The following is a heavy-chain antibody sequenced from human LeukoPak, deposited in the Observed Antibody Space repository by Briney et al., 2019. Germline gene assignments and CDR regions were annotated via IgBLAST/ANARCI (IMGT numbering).Heavy chain of an antibody. CDR2: MNPNSGNT. Sequence: ASVKVSCKASGYTFTSYDINWVRQATGQGLEWMGWMNPNSGNTGYAQKFQGRVTITRNTSISTAYMELSSLRSEDTAVYYCARGTTVTTADAFDIWGQGTMVTVSS. CDR1: GYTFTSYD. D-gene: IGHD4-17*01. V-gene: IGHV1-8*03. CDR3: ARGTTVTTADAFDI. J-gene: IGHJ3*02.